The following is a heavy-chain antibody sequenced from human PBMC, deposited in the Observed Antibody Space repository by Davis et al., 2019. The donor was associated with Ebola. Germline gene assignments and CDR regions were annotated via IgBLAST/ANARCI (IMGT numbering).Heavy chain of an antibody. CDR2: INHSGST. D-gene: IGHD6-6*01. V-gene: IGHV4-34*01. Sequence: MPSETLSLTCAVYGGSFSGYYWSWIRQPPGKGLEWIGEINHSGSTNYNPSLKSRVTISVDTSKNQFSLKLSSVTAADTAVYYCARLRGRIAARLWGQGTLVTVSS. CDR1: GGSFSGYY. J-gene: IGHJ4*02. CDR3: ARLRGRIAARL.